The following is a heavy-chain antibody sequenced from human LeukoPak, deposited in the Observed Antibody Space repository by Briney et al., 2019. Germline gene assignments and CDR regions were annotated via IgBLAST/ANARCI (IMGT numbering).Heavy chain of an antibody. Sequence: SETLSLTCTVSGGSVSSGSYYWSWIRQPPGKGLEWIGYIYYSGSTNYNPSLKSRVTISVDTSKNQFSLKLSSVTAADTAVYYCARAILTASGYVWYFDLWGRGTLVTVSS. CDR2: IYYSGST. J-gene: IGHJ2*01. V-gene: IGHV4-61*01. CDR3: ARAILTASGYVWYFDL. D-gene: IGHD5-12*01. CDR1: GGSVSSGSYY.